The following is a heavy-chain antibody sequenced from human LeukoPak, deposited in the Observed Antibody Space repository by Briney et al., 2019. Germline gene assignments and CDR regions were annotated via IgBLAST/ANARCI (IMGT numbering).Heavy chain of an antibody. J-gene: IGHJ5*02. V-gene: IGHV4-34*01. D-gene: IGHD3-10*01. CDR2: INRSGST. CDR1: GGSFSGYY. Sequence: SETLSLTCAVYGGSFSGYYWSWIRQPPGKGLEWIGEINRSGSTNYNPSLKSRVTISVDTSKNQFSLKLSSVTAADTAVYYCARGYYGSGSYGWFDPWGQGTLVTVSS. CDR3: ARGYYGSGSYGWFDP.